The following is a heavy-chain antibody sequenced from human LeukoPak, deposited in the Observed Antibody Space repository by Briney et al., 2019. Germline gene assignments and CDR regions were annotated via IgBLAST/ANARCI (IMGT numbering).Heavy chain of an antibody. V-gene: IGHV3-15*01. CDR1: GFTFSNAW. Sequence: GGSLRLSCAASGFTFSNAWMSWVRQAPGKGLEWVGRLKSKTDGGTTDYAAPVKGRFTISRDDSKNTLYLQMNSLKTEDTAVYYCTTAPAALDYWGQGALVTVSS. CDR2: LKSKTDGGTT. CDR3: TTAPAALDY. J-gene: IGHJ4*02. D-gene: IGHD6-13*01.